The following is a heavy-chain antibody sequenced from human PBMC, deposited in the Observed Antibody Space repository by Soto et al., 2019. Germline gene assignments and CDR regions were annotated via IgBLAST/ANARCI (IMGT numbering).Heavy chain of an antibody. V-gene: IGHV4-31*03. CDR2: IYYSGST. CDR1: GGSISSGGYY. J-gene: IGHJ5*02. CDR3: ARGDRSSTSCWFDP. D-gene: IGHD2-2*01. Sequence: QVQLQESGPGLVKPSQTLSLTCTVSGGSISSGGYYWSWIRQHPGKGLEWIGYIYYSGSTYYNPSLKSRVTISVDTSKNQFSLKLSSVTAADTAVYYCARGDRSSTSCWFDPWGQGTLVTVSS.